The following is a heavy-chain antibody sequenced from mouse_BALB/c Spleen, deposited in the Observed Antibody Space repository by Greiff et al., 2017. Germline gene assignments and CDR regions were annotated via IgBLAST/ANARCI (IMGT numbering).Heavy chain of an antibody. V-gene: IGHV5-4*02. D-gene: IGHD2-14*01. Sequence: EVHLVESGGGLVKPGGSLKLSCAASGFTFSDYYMYWVRQTPEKRLEWVATISDGGSYTYYPDSVKGRFTISRDNAKNNLYLQMSSLKSEDTAMYYCARGYYRYDWFAYWGQGTLVTVSA. J-gene: IGHJ3*01. CDR2: ISDGGSYT. CDR1: GFTFSDYY. CDR3: ARGYYRYDWFAY.